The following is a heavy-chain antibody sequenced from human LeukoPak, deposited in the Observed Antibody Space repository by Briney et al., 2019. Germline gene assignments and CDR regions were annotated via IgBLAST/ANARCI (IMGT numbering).Heavy chain of an antibody. CDR2: INPSGGST. CDR3: AGPEFDY. Sequence: GASVKVSCKASGYTFTSYYMHWVRQAPGQGLEWMGIINPSGGSTSYAQKLQGRVTMTKDTSTSTVYMEMSSLRSEDTAAYYCAGPEFDYWGQGTLVTVSS. V-gene: IGHV1-46*04. J-gene: IGHJ4*02. CDR1: GYTFTSYY.